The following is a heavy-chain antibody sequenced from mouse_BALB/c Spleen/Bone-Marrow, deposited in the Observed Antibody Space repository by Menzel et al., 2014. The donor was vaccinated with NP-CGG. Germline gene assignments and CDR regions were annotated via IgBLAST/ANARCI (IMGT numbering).Heavy chain of an antibody. Sequence: VQGVESGPGLVQPSQSLSITCTVSGFSLTSYGVHWVRQSPGKGLEWLGVIWSGGSTDYNAAFISRLSISKDNSKSQVFFKMNSLQANDTAIYCCATDGYYVRFAYWGQGTLVTVPA. D-gene: IGHD2-3*01. J-gene: IGHJ3*01. CDR2: IWSGGST. V-gene: IGHV2-2*02. CDR3: ATDGYYVRFAY. CDR1: GFSLTSYG.